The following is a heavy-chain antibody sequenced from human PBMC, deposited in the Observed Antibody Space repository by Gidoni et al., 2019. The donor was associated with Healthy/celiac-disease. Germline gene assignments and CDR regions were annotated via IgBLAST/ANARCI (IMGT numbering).Heavy chain of an antibody. CDR2: IIPIFGTA. CDR3: ASLRCSGGSCYSDAFDI. CDR1: GGTFSSYA. V-gene: IGHV1-69*01. J-gene: IGHJ3*02. D-gene: IGHD2-15*01. Sequence: QVQLVQSGAEVKKPGSSVKVSCTASGGTFSSYAISWVRQAPGQGLEWMGGIIPIFGTANYAQKFQGRVTITADESTSTAYMELSSLRSEDTAVYYCASLRCSGGSCYSDAFDIWGQGTMVTVSS.